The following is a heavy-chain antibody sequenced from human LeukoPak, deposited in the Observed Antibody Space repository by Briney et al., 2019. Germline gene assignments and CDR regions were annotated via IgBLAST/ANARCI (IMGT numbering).Heavy chain of an antibody. D-gene: IGHD2-15*01. Sequence: ASVKVSCKASGYTFTGYYMHWVRPAPGQGLEWMGWINPNSGGTNYAQKFQGRVTMTRDTSISTAYMELSRLRSDDTAVYYCARDVDPSSGWTRTAFDIWGQGTMVTVSS. CDR3: ARDVDPSSGWTRTAFDI. J-gene: IGHJ3*02. V-gene: IGHV1-2*02. CDR2: INPNSGGT. CDR1: GYTFTGYY.